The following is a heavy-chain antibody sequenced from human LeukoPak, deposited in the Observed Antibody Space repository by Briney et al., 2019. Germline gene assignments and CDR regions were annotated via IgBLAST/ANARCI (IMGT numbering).Heavy chain of an antibody. V-gene: IGHV1-46*01. CDR2: INPSSGAT. J-gene: IGHJ6*02. CDR3: ARQGGYCSGPTCYGVAVYAMDV. D-gene: IGHD2-2*01. CDR1: GYTFTSHY. Sequence: ASVKVSCKASGYTFTSHYMHWVRQAPGQGLEWMGIINPSSGATNYAQKFQGRVTMTRDTSTTTVYMELRSLRSEDTAVYYCARQGGYCSGPTCYGVAVYAMDVWGQGTTVTVSS.